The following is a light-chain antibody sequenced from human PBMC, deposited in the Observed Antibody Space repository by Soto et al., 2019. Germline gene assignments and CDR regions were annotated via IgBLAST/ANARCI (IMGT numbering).Light chain of an antibody. CDR3: AAWDDSLSGYV. Sequence: QSVLTQPPSASGTPGQRVTISCSGSTSNIGSNTVNWYQQLPGTAPKLLIYSNNQRPSGVPDRFSGSKSGTSASLDISGLHSEDEADYYCAAWDDSLSGYVFGTGTKVTVL. CDR1: TSNIGSNT. J-gene: IGLJ1*01. CDR2: SNN. V-gene: IGLV1-44*01.